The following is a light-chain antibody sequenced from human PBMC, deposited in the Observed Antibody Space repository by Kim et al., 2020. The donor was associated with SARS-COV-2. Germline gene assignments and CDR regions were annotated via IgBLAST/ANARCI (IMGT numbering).Light chain of an antibody. CDR2: EVS. CDR3: SAYAGSNNFLL. CDR1: GSDIGGYYF. V-gene: IGLV2-8*01. Sequence: QSVTITCTGTGSDIGGYYFVSWYQQHPGKAPKLIISEVSKRPSGVPDRISGSKSGNTASLTVSGLRAEDEADYYCSAYAGSNNFLLFGGGTQLTVL. J-gene: IGLJ2*01.